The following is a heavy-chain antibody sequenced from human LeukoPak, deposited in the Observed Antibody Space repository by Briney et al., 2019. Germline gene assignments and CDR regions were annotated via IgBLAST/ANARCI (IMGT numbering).Heavy chain of an antibody. Sequence: GGSLRLSCAASGFTFSSYGMHWVRQAPGKGLEWVANIKQDGSEKYYVDSVKGRFTISRDNAKNSLYLQMNSLRAEDTAVYYCARDPYYDFWSGYPSDAFDIWGQGTMVTVSS. J-gene: IGHJ3*02. CDR2: IKQDGSEK. CDR1: GFTFSSYG. CDR3: ARDPYYDFWSGYPSDAFDI. D-gene: IGHD3-3*01. V-gene: IGHV3-7*03.